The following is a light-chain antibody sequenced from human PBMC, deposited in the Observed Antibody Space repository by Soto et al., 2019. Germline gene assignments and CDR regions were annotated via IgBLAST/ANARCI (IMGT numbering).Light chain of an antibody. CDR2: DVS. J-gene: IGLJ2*01. Sequence: QSALTQPASVSGSPGQSITISCTGTSSDVGGYDYVSWYQQHPGKASKLMIYDVSSRPSGVSNRFSGSKSGSTASLTISGLQAEDEADYYCNSYTSSTTLVFGGGTKLTVL. CDR3: NSYTSSTTLV. V-gene: IGLV2-14*03. CDR1: SSDVGGYDY.